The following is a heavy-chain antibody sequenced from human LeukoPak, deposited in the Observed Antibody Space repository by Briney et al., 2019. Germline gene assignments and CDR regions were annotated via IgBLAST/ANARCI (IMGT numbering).Heavy chain of an antibody. D-gene: IGHD2/OR15-2a*01. V-gene: IGHV3-7*01. CDR2: IKEDGSEK. CDR1: GITFRTYW. CDR3: ATARHCNSLNCYPGGY. J-gene: IGHJ4*02. Sequence: GGSLRLSCAASGITFRTYWMTWVRQAPGKGLEWVANIKEDGSEKYYVDSVKGRFTIFRDNAKNSLYLQMNSLRAEDTAVYYCATARHCNSLNCYPGGYWGRGTLVTVSS.